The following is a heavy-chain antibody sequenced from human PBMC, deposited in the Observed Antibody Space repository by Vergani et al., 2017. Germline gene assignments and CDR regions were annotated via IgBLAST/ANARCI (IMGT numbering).Heavy chain of an antibody. V-gene: IGHV1-69*13. CDR3: ARAKDTAMVTWYYGMDV. CDR2: IIPIFGTA. D-gene: IGHD5-18*01. CDR1: GGTFSSYA. Sequence: QVQLVQSGAEVKKPGSSVKVSCKASGGTFSSYAISWVRQAPGQGLEWMGRIIPIFGTANYAQKFQGRVTITAGESTSTAYMELSSLRSEDTAVYYCARAKDTAMVTWYYGMDVWGQGTTVTVSS. J-gene: IGHJ6*02.